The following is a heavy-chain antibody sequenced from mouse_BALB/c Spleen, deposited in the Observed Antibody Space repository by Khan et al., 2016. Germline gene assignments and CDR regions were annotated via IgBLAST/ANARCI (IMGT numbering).Heavy chain of an antibody. J-gene: IGHJ2*01. CDR2: ISYSGST. CDR3: ASRGFFDY. D-gene: IGHD3-3*01. V-gene: IGHV3-2*02. CDR1: GYSFTSDYV. Sequence: EVQLLESGPGLVKPSQSLSLTCTVTGYSFTSDYVWNWMRQFPGNIVEWVGYISYSGSTSYNPTFKSRISITRDTAKNKFFLQLNSVTSEDTATSYFASRGFFDYWGQGTTLTV.